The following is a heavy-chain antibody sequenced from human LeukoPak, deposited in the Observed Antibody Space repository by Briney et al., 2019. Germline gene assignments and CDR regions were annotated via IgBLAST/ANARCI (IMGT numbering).Heavy chain of an antibody. V-gene: IGHV3-30*02. CDR2: IRYDGSNK. Sequence: GGSLRLSCAASGFTFSSYGMHWVRQAPGKGLEWVAFIRYDGSNKYYADSVKGRFTISRDNSKNTLYLQMNSLRAEDTAVYYCAKAGHGSGSYYDNDYWGQGTLVTVSS. D-gene: IGHD3-10*01. J-gene: IGHJ4*02. CDR1: GFTFSSYG. CDR3: AKAGHGSGSYYDNDY.